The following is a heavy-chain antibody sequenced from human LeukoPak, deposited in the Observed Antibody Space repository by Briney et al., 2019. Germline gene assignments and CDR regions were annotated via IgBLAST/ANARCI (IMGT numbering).Heavy chain of an antibody. V-gene: IGHV4-38-2*01. D-gene: IGHD2-21*02. CDR2: INHRGTT. CDR1: GYSISSGYY. J-gene: IGHJ4*02. CDR3: ARANCGGDCYSAYYFDY. Sequence: PSETLCLTCAVSGYSISSGYYWGWIRQPPGKGLEWIGSINHRGTTYYNFSLKSRVTVSIDTSTNQFSLKLSSVTAADTAVYYCARANCGGDCYSAYYFDYWGQGTLVTVSS.